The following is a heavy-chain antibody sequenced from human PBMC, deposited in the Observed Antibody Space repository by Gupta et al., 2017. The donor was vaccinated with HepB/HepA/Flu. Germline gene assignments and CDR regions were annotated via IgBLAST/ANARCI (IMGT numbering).Heavy chain of an antibody. CDR3: ARYSLEPYFDY. CDR2: SYYSGST. V-gene: IGHV4-39*02. CDR1: GGSITSYAYY. D-gene: IGHD2-15*01. Sequence: QLQVQESGPGLVKPSETLSLTCSVSGGSITSYAYYWVWIRQPPGKGLEWIGTSYYSGSTNYSPSLKSRVTISVDTSKNHFSLNLSSVTATDTAVYYCARYSLEPYFDYWGQGTLVTGSS. J-gene: IGHJ4*02.